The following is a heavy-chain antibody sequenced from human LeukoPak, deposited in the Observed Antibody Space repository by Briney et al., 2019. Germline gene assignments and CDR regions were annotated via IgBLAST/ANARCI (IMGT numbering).Heavy chain of an antibody. CDR2: IYYSGST. Sequence: SETLSLTCTVSGGSISSGGYYWSWIRQHPGKGLEWIGYIYYSGSTYYNPSLKSRVTISVDTSKNQFSLQLNSVTPEDTAVYYCARGWLSLGGFDYWGQGTLVTVSS. CDR1: GGSISSGGYY. CDR3: ARGWLSLGGFDY. J-gene: IGHJ4*02. V-gene: IGHV4-31*03. D-gene: IGHD3-16*01.